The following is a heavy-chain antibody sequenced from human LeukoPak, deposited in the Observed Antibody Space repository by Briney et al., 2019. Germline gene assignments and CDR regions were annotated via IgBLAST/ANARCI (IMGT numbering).Heavy chain of an antibody. D-gene: IGHD4-23*01. CDR1: GGSFSGYY. CDR2: IYYSGST. J-gene: IGHJ4*02. Sequence: SETLSLTCAVYGGSFSGYYWSWIRQPPGKRLEWIGYIYYSGSTNYNPSLKSRVTISVDTSKDQFSLKLSSVTAADTAVYYCASSTVVTPAYFDYWGQGTLVTVSS. V-gene: IGHV4-59*08. CDR3: ASSTVVTPAYFDY.